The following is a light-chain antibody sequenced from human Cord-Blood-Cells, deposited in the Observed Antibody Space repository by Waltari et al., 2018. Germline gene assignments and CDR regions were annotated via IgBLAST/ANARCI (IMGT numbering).Light chain of an antibody. CDR3: QQLNSNPRS. CDR2: AAA. Sequence: DIQLTQSPSFLSASVGDRVTITCRASQGISSYLAWYQQKPGKAPKLLIYAAATWQSAVPSRFFGSGAGTKVTLTIISRQPEDFATDYCQQLNSNPRSFGQGTKLEIK. CDR1: QGISSY. J-gene: IGKJ2*03. V-gene: IGKV1-9*01.